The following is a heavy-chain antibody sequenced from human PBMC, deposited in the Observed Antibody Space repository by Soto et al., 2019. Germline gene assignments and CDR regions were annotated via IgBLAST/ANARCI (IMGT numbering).Heavy chain of an antibody. CDR2: ISYDGSNK. CDR1: GFTFSSYA. V-gene: IGHV3-30-3*01. CDR3: ARDLTFVEMSDAFDI. Sequence: QVQLVESGGGVVQPGRSLRLSCAASGFTFSSYAMHWVRQAPGKGLEWVAVISYDGSNKYYADSVKGRFTISRDNSKNTLYRQMTSRRAEDTAVYYCARDLTFVEMSDAFDIWGQGTMVTVSS. J-gene: IGHJ3*02.